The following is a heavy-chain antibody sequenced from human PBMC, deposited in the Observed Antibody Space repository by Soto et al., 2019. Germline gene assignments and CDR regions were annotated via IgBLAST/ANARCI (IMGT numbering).Heavy chain of an antibody. CDR3: ARDLGSSGYYGMDV. CDR2: INPNSGGT. J-gene: IGHJ6*02. Sequence: QVQLVQSGAEVKKPGVSVKVSCKASGYTFTGYYMHWVRQAPGQGLEWMGWINPNSGGTNYAQKFQGWVTMTRDTSISTAYMELSRLRSDDTAVYYCARDLGSSGYYGMDVWGQGTTVTVSS. CDR1: GYTFTGYY. V-gene: IGHV1-2*04. D-gene: IGHD6-6*01.